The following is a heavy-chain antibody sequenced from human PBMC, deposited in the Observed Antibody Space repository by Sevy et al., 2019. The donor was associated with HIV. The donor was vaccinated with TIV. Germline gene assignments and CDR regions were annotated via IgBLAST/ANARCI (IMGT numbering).Heavy chain of an antibody. CDR3: ARVYGGPYDFWSGYMDV. J-gene: IGHJ6*03. D-gene: IGHD3-3*01. Sequence: GVSLRLSCAASGFTFSSYAMHWVRQAPGKGLEWVAVISYDGSNKYYADSVKGRFTISRDNSKNTLYLQMNSLRAEDTAVYYCARVYGGPYDFWSGYMDVWGKGTTVTVSS. CDR1: GFTFSSYA. CDR2: ISYDGSNK. V-gene: IGHV3-30-3*01.